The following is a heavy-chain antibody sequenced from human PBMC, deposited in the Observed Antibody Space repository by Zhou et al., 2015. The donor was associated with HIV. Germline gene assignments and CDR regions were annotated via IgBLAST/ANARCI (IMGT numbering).Heavy chain of an antibody. D-gene: IGHD3-3*01. J-gene: IGHJ4*01. Sequence: QVQLVQSGAEVRKPGTSVKVSCRASGYTVTENDINWVRQATGQGLEWMGWMNFKSGNTDLARKFRGRVTMSSSTSRNTAYMELSSLTSDDTAVYYCARGTLLGYYGSMYFDFWGQGTQVTVSS. V-gene: IGHV1-8*01. CDR1: GYTVTEND. CDR2: MNFKSGNT. CDR3: ARGTLLGYYGSMYFDF.